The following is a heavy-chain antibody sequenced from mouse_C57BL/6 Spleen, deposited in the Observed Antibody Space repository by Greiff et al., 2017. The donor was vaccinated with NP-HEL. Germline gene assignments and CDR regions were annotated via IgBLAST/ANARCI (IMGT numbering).Heavy chain of an antibody. CDR2: IWSGGST. CDR1: GFSLTSYG. CDR3: ARDGYYGSRGFED. J-gene: IGHJ3*01. Sequence: QVQLKQSGPGLVQPSQSLSITCTVSGFSLTSYGVHWVRQSPGKGLEWLGVIWSGGSTDYNAAFISRTSISKDNSKSQVFFKMNSLQADDTDIDYGARDGYYGSRGFEDWGQGTLVTVSA. D-gene: IGHD1-1*01. V-gene: IGHV2-2*01.